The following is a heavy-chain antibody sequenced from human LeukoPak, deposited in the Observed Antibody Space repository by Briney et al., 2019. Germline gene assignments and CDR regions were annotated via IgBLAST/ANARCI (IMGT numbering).Heavy chain of an antibody. D-gene: IGHD2-2*01. Sequence: ASVKVSCKVSGYTLTELSMHWVRQAPGKGLEWMGGFDPEDGETIYAQKFQGRVTMTEDTSTDTAYMELSRLRSDDTAVYYCARDSCSSTSCPIDYWGQGTLVTVSS. V-gene: IGHV1-24*01. CDR1: GYTLTELS. CDR2: FDPEDGET. J-gene: IGHJ4*02. CDR3: ARDSCSSTSCPIDY.